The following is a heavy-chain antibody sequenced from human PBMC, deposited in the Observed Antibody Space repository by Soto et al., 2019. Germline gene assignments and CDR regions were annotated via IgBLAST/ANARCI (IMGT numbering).Heavy chain of an antibody. CDR3: ALRIMAVVPEY. D-gene: IGHD3-22*01. Sequence: QVQLQESGPGLVKPSETLSLTCAVSGDSISSYYCMWIRQPPGKGLESIGYLHYGRSANYNPSLKSRVTLSVETSTNQCSLTLSAMTAADTAVYYCALRIMAVVPEYWGQGTLVTVSS. J-gene: IGHJ4*02. CDR1: GDSISSYY. V-gene: IGHV4-59*01. CDR2: LHYGRSA.